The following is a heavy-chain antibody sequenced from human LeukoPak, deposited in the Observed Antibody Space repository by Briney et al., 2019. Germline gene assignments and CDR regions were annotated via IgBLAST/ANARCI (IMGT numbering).Heavy chain of an antibody. CDR2: INPNSGGT. CDR1: GYTFTGYY. J-gene: IGHJ4*02. CDR3: ARDRETYSSSQIGY. V-gene: IGHV1-2*02. Sequence: ASVKVSCKASGYTFTGYYMHWVRQAPGQGLEWMGWINPNSGGTDYAQKFQGRVTMTRDTSISTAYMELSRLRSDDTAVYYCARDRETYSSSQIGYWGQGTLVTVSS. D-gene: IGHD6-13*01.